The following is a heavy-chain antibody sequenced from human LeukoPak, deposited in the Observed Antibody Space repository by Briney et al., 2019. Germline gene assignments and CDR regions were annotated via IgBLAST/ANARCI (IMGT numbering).Heavy chain of an antibody. CDR1: GGTFSSYA. CDR3: ASGGFGVVIDFDY. J-gene: IGHJ4*02. D-gene: IGHD3-3*01. CDR2: IIPIFGAA. Sequence: VASVKVSCKASGGTFSSYAISWVRQAPGQGLEWMGGIIPIFGAANYAQKFQGRVTITTDESTSTAYMELSSLRSEDTAVYYCASGGFGVVIDFDYWGQGTLVTVSS. V-gene: IGHV1-69*05.